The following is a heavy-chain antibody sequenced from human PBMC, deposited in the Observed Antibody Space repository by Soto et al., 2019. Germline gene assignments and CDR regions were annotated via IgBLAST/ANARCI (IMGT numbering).Heavy chain of an antibody. CDR3: ARDVWEGDFWSGFTPRYYYYGMDV. Sequence: LRLSCAASGFTFSSYSMNWVRQAPGKGLEWVSSISSSSSYIYYADSVKGRFTISRDNAKNSLYLQMNSLRAEDTAVYYCARDVWEGDFWSGFTPRYYYYGMDVWGQGTTVTVSS. D-gene: IGHD3-3*01. CDR2: ISSSSSYI. V-gene: IGHV3-21*01. CDR1: GFTFSSYS. J-gene: IGHJ6*02.